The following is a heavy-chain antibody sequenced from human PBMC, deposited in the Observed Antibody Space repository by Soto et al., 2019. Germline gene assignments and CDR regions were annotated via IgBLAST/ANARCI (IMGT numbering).Heavy chain of an antibody. CDR2: MSYDGSNK. J-gene: IGHJ4*02. CDR1: GFTFSSYA. CDR3: VRDGGAY. D-gene: IGHD3-16*01. V-gene: IGHV3-30-3*01. Sequence: QVQLVESGGGVVQPGRSLRLSCAASGFTFSSYAMHWVRRAPGKGLEWMAVMSYDGSNKYYADSVKGRFTISRDNSKNTRYLKMNSLRPEDTALYYCVRDGGAYWGQGTLVIVSS.